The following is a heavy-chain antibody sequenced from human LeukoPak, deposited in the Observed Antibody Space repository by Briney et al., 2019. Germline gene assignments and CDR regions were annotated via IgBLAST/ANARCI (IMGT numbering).Heavy chain of an antibody. J-gene: IGHJ4*02. V-gene: IGHV3-23*01. CDR3: VREDTPATANY. D-gene: IGHD2-21*02. CDR2: ISGGGDNT. CDR1: GFNFANHA. Sequence: GGSLRLSCAASGFNFANHAMSWVRQTSGKGLEWVSAISGGGDNTYYADSVTGRFTISRDNSKDTLFLQKHSLRPGDTAVYYCVREDTPATANYWGQGTLVTISS.